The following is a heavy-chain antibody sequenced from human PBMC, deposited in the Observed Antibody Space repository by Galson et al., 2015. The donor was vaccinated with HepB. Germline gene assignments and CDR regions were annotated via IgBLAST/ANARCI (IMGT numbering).Heavy chain of an antibody. V-gene: IGHV3-66*02. D-gene: IGHD3-22*01. CDR2: IYSGGST. J-gene: IGHJ3*02. CDR1: GFTVSSNY. Sequence: SLRLSCAASGFTVSSNYVSWVRQAPGKGLEWVSVIYSGGSTYYADSVKGRFTISRDNSKNTLYPQMNSLRAEDTAVYYCARDGPRDDSSGYYDAFDIWGQGTMVTVSS. CDR3: ARDGPRDDSSGYYDAFDI.